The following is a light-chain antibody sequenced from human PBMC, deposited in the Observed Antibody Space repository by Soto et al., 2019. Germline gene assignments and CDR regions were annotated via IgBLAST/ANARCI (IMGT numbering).Light chain of an antibody. CDR1: SRDVGGYNY. V-gene: IGLV2-14*03. J-gene: IGLJ1*01. Sequence: QSVLTQPGSVSGSPFQSITISCTGTSRDVGGYNYVSWYQHHPGKAPKVIIYDVNNRPSGVSNRFSGCKSGNTASLTISGPQPEFEADYYGSSYRNGGSRANVYGTGHKVTAL. CDR3: SSYRNGGSRANV. CDR2: DVN.